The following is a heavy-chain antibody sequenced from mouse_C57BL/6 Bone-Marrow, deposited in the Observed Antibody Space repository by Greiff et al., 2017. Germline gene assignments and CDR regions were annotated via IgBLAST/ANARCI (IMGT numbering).Heavy chain of an antibody. V-gene: IGHV5-17*01. Sequence: EVMLVESGGGLVKPGGSLKLSCAASGFTFSDYGMHWVRQAPEKGLEWVAYISSGSSTIYYADTVKGRFTISRDNAKNTLFLQMTSLGSEDTAMYYCATDTTVVAPFAYWGQGTLVTVSA. J-gene: IGHJ3*01. CDR1: GFTFSDYG. CDR3: ATDTTVVAPFAY. CDR2: ISSGSSTI. D-gene: IGHD1-1*01.